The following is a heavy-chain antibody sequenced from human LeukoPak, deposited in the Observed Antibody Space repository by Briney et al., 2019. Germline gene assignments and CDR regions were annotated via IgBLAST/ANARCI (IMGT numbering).Heavy chain of an antibody. V-gene: IGHV4-39*02. Sequence: SETLSLTCTVSGGSISNSNYCWGWIRQPPGKGLEWIGSISYSGSTYYNPSLKSRVTISVDTSKNQFSLEVTSVTAADTAVFYCARDRASAFDIWGQGTKVTVSS. CDR2: ISYSGST. J-gene: IGHJ3*02. D-gene: IGHD1-26*01. CDR1: GGSISNSNYC. CDR3: ARDRASAFDI.